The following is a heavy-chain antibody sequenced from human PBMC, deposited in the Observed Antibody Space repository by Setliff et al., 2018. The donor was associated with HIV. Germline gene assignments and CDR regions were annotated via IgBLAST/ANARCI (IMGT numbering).Heavy chain of an antibody. J-gene: IGHJ6*03. CDR3: ARLVGYYRSDNANYYYMDV. Sequence: PSETLSLTCTVSDGSISSTNPYWGWIRQSPGKRLEWIGTVHYSGSTYYNPSLKSRLTISVDTSTNHFSLKLSSVAAADTAVYYCARLVGYYRSDNANYYYMDVWGKGTTVTVSS. CDR2: VHYSGST. CDR1: DGSISSTNPY. V-gene: IGHV4-39*02. D-gene: IGHD3-16*02.